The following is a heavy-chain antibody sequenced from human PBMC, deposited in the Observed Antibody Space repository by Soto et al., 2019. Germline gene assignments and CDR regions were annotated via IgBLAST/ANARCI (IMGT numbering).Heavy chain of an antibody. J-gene: IGHJ4*02. CDR1: GFTFSSYS. Sequence: GGSLRLSCAASGFTFSSYSMNWVRQAPGKGLEWVSSISSSSSYIYYADSVKGRFTISRDNAKNSLYLQMNSLRAEDTAVYYCARDSFGGGVRGVKSEFDYWGQGTLVTVSS. CDR3: ARDSFGGGVRGVKSEFDY. D-gene: IGHD3-10*01. CDR2: ISSSSSYI. V-gene: IGHV3-21*01.